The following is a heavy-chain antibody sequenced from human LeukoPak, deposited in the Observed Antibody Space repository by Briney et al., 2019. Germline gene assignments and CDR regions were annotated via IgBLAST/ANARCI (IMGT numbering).Heavy chain of an antibody. CDR1: GFSFISYS. D-gene: IGHD3-10*01. J-gene: IGHJ6*03. V-gene: IGHV3-21*01. CDR3: AREAQGSGLPGLSRYYYMDV. Sequence: GGSLRLSCAASGFSFISYSMNWVRQAPGKGLEWVSSISSSSDYIYYADSVKGRITISRDNAKNSLYLQMNRLRAEDTAVCFCAREAQGSGLPGLSRYYYMDVWGKGTTVTVSS. CDR2: ISSSSDYI.